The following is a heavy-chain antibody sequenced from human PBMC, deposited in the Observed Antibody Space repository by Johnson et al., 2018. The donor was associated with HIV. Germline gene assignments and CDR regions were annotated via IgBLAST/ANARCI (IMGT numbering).Heavy chain of an antibody. CDR1: GFTFSSYA. D-gene: IGHD3-9*01. CDR3: AKPFPRWFAPLETAFDI. Sequence: QVQLVESGGGVVQPGRSLRLSCAASGFTFSSYAMHWVRQAPGKGLEWVAVISYDGGNKYYADSVKGRFSISRDNSKNTLYLQMNSRRPEYTAVYYCAKPFPRWFAPLETAFDIWGQGTMVTVSS. J-gene: IGHJ3*02. V-gene: IGHV3-30*18. CDR2: ISYDGGNK.